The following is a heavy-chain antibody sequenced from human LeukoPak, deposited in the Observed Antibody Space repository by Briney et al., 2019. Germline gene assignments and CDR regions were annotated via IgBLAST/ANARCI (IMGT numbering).Heavy chain of an antibody. CDR3: ARRLGITIFGVVIIRRNWFDP. CDR2: MNPNSGNT. D-gene: IGHD3-3*01. CDR1: GYTFSNYD. J-gene: IGHJ5*02. V-gene: IGHV1-8*01. Sequence: ASVKVSCKASGYTFSNYDINWVRQATGQGLEWMGYMNPNSGNTGYAQKFQGRVTMTRNTSISTAYMELSSLRSEDTAVYYCARRLGITIFGVVIIRRNWFDPWGQGTLVTVSS.